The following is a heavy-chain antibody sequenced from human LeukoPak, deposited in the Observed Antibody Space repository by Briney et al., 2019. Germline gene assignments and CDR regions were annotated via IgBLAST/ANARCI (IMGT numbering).Heavy chain of an antibody. CDR3: ARDHYYDSSGRYYYYGMDV. V-gene: IGHV1-46*01. Sequence: ASVKVSCKASGYTFTSYYMHWVRQAPGQGPEWMGIINPSGGSTSYAQKFQGRVTMTRDTSTSTVYMELSSLRSEDTAVYYCARDHYYDSSGRYYYYGMDVWGQGTTVTVSS. J-gene: IGHJ6*02. CDR1: GYTFTSYY. CDR2: INPSGGST. D-gene: IGHD3-22*01.